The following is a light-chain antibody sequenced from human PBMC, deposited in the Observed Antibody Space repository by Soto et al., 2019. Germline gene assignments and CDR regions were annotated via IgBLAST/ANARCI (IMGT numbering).Light chain of an antibody. V-gene: IGLV2-8*01. CDR3: SSYVGSNNLDV. Sequence: QSVLTQPPSASGSPGQSVTISCTGTSSDVGGYNYVSWYQQHPGKAPKLIIYEVSKRPSGVPDRLSGSKSGNTASLTVSGLQAEDEADYYCSSYVGSNNLDVFGTGTKLTVL. CDR1: SSDVGGYNY. CDR2: EVS. J-gene: IGLJ1*01.